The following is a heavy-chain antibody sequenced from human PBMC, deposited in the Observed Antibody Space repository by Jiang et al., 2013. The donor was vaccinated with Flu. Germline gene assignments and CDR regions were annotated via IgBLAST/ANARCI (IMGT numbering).Heavy chain of an antibody. CDR3: ARKGQRGYYGSSYGMDV. J-gene: IGHJ6*02. CDR1: GGSISTYY. CDR2: IYYSGST. Sequence: SGPGLVKPSETLSLTCTVSGGSISTYYWSWIRQPPGKGLEWIGYIYYSGSTNYNPSLKSRLTISVDTSKNQFSLKLSSVTAADTAVYYCARKGQRGYYGSSYGMDVWGQGTTVTVSS. D-gene: IGHD3-10*01. V-gene: IGHV4-59*01.